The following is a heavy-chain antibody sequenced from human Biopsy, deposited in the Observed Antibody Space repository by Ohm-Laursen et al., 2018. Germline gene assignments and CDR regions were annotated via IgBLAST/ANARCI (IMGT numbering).Heavy chain of an antibody. Sequence: ASVKVSCKASGGTFSSYAISWVRQAPGQGLEWMGMINPSGSTTSYPQIFQGRVTMTRGTSKSTVYMELSSLRSADTAVYYCARGPHSGSHSCFDYWGRGTLVTVSS. V-gene: IGHV1-46*01. D-gene: IGHD1-26*01. CDR1: GGTFSSYA. J-gene: IGHJ4*02. CDR2: INPSGSTT. CDR3: ARGPHSGSHSCFDY.